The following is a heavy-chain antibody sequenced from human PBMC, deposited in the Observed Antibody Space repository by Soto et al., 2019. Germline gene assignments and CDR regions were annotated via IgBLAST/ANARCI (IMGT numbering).Heavy chain of an antibody. D-gene: IGHD3-22*01. Sequence: QLQLQESGPGLVKPSETLSLSCFVSGASVSRNDYYWGWIRQSPGKGLEWIGDIYCRGTTFYNPSLRKRVTISVDTYKNQISLRLRSVTAADPARYYCARHATAHCRGSTCFGYFMDVWGKGTTV. J-gene: IGHJ6*03. V-gene: IGHV4-39*01. CDR2: IYCRGTT. CDR1: GASVSRNDYY. CDR3: ARHATAHCRGSTCFGYFMDV.